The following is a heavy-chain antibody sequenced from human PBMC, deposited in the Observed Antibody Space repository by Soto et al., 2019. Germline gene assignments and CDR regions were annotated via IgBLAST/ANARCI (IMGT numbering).Heavy chain of an antibody. J-gene: IGHJ5*02. Sequence: QVQLQESGPGLVKPSETLSLTCTVSGRSISSYYWSWLRQPPGKGLEWMGYISYSGSTNYNTSLNSQVTISGDTSKSQFSLKLSSVTAADTAVYYCASVLGYCSTSSCYPSCDPWGQGSLFTVSS. CDR2: ISYSGST. CDR1: GRSISSYY. V-gene: IGHV4-59*01. CDR3: ASVLGYCSTSSCYPSCDP. D-gene: IGHD2-2*03.